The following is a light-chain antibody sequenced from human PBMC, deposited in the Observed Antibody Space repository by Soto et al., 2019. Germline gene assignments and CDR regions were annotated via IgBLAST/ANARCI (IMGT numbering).Light chain of an antibody. CDR2: GAS. CDR1: QSFSSTF. CDR3: QQYASSVT. V-gene: IGKV3-20*01. Sequence: EILLTQSPDSLSLSPGDRATLSCRASQSFSSTFFAWYQQKPGQAPRVLIYGASSRATGIPDRFSGSGSGTDFTLTISRLEPEYFAVYYCQQYASSVTFGQGTKVEIK. J-gene: IGKJ1*01.